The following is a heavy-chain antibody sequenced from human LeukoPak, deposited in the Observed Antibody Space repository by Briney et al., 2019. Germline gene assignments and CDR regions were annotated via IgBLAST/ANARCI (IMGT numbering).Heavy chain of an antibody. CDR3: TGPETDTAMDYYFDY. J-gene: IGHJ4*02. V-gene: IGHV3-30*04. D-gene: IGHD5-18*01. CDR1: GFTFSSYA. Sequence: PGRSLRLSCAASGFTFSSYAMHWVRQAPGKGLEWVAVISYDGSNKYYADSVKGRFTISRDNSKNTLYLQMNSLRAEDTAVYYCTGPETDTAMDYYFDYWGQGTLVTVSS. CDR2: ISYDGSNK.